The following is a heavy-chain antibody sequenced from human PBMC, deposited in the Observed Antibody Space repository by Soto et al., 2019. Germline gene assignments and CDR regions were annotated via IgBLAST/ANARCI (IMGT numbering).Heavy chain of an antibody. CDR1: GFTFSSYS. V-gene: IGHV3-48*02. Sequence: GGSLRLSCAASGFTFSSYSMNWVRQAPGKGPEWVSYITSRGTTIKYADSVKGRFTVSRDNAKNSLYLQLNSLRDEDTAVYYCARDKEACSETTCYSGPFDCWGQGTLVTVSS. D-gene: IGHD2-21*01. CDR2: ITSRGTTI. J-gene: IGHJ4*02. CDR3: ARDKEACSETTCYSGPFDC.